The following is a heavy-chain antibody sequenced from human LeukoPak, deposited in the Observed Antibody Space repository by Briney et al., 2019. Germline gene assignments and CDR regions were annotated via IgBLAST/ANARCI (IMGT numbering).Heavy chain of an antibody. Sequence: ASVKVSCKASGYTFTSYGISWVRQAPGQGLEWMGWISAYNGNTNYAQKLQGRVTMTTDTSTSTAYMELRSLRSDDTAVYYCARDIVVVVAATPYNYFDPWGQGTLVTVSS. V-gene: IGHV1-18*01. D-gene: IGHD2-15*01. CDR3: ARDIVVVVAATPYNYFDP. J-gene: IGHJ5*02. CDR1: GYTFTSYG. CDR2: ISAYNGNT.